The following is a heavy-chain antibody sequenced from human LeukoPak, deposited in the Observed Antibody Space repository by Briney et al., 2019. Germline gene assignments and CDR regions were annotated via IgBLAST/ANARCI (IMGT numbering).Heavy chain of an antibody. Sequence: PSETLSLTCTFSGGSISSYYWSWIRQPAGKGLEWIGRIYTSGSTKYNPSLKSRVTMSVDTSKNQFSLKLSSVTAADTAVYYCARDGIAVAGTVLYYYYYYMDVWGKGTTVTVSS. CDR1: GGSISSYY. D-gene: IGHD6-19*01. CDR2: IYTSGST. J-gene: IGHJ6*03. V-gene: IGHV4-4*07. CDR3: ARDGIAVAGTVLYYYYYYMDV.